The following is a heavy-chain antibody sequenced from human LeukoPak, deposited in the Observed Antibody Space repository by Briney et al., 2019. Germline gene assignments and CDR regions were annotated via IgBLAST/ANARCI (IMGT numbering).Heavy chain of an antibody. D-gene: IGHD1-14*01. CDR1: RFTFSSYW. J-gene: IGHJ4*02. Sequence: GGSLRLSCAASRFTFSSYWMTWVRQAPGKGLEWVANINQDGGEKYYVDSVKGRFTISRDNAKNSLYLQMNSLRAEDAAVYYCATDYHGYFDYWGQGTLVTVFS. CDR3: ATDYHGYFDY. CDR2: INQDGGEK. V-gene: IGHV3-7*01.